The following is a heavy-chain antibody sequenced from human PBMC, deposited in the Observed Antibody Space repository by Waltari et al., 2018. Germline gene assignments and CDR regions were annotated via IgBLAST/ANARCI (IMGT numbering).Heavy chain of an antibody. J-gene: IGHJ3*02. CDR3: ARLSSGYPNDAFDI. CDR2: INHSGST. V-gene: IGHV4-34*01. D-gene: IGHD3-22*01. CDR1: GGSFSGYY. Sequence: QVQLQQWGAGLLKPSETLSLTCAVYGGSFSGYYWSWIRQPPGKGLEWIGEINHSGSTNYNPSLKSRVTISVDTSKNQFSLKLSSVTAADTAVYYCARLSSGYPNDAFDIWGQGTMVTVSS.